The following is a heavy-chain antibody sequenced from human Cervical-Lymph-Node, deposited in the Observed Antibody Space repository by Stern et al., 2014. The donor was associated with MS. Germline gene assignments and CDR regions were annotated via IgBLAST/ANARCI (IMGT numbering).Heavy chain of an antibody. CDR1: GGTFSSYA. D-gene: IGHD2-15*01. Sequence: VQLVESGAEVKTPGSSVKVSCKASGGTFSSYAISWGRQAPGQGLEWMGGIIPIFGTANYAQKFQGRVTITADESTSTAYMELSSLRSEDTAVYYCARGSSLGPHWFDPWGQGTLVTVSS. CDR3: ARGSSLGPHWFDP. J-gene: IGHJ5*02. V-gene: IGHV1-69*01. CDR2: IIPIFGTA.